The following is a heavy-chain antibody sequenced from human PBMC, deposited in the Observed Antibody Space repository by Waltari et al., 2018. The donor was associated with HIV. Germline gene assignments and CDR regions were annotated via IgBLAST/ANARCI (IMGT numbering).Heavy chain of an antibody. D-gene: IGHD3-22*01. V-gene: IGHV4-31*03. CDR2: IFYSGST. CDR1: GGSISSGDYY. CDR3: ARGDTDSSGYNYPIDY. Sequence: QVQLRESGPGLVKPSQTLSLACTVSGGSISSGDYYWSWIRQHPGKGLEWIGYIFYSGSTYYNPSLKSRVSISVDTSKNQFSLKLSSVTAADTAVYYCARGDTDSSGYNYPIDYWGQGTLVTVSS. J-gene: IGHJ4*02.